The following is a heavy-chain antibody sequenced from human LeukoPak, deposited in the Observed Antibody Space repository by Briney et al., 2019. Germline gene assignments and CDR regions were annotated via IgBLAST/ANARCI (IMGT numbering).Heavy chain of an antibody. CDR2: IRNDGSHK. CDR3: AKDGGWYELYYMDV. V-gene: IGHV3-30*02. CDR1: GFTFSTYA. J-gene: IGHJ6*03. D-gene: IGHD6-19*01. Sequence: GGSLRLSCAASGFTFSTYAMHWVRQAPGKELEWVTFIRNDGSHKYYTDSVKGRFTISRDNSKNTLFLQMNSLRPEDTAVYYCAKDGGWYELYYMDVWGTGTTVTVSS.